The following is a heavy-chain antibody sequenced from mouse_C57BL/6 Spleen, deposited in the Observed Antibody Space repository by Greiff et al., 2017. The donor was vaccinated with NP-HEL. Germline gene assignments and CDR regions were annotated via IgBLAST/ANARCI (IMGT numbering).Heavy chain of an antibody. Sequence: EVHLVESGGGLVKPGGSLKLSCAASGFTFSSYAMSWVRQTPEKRLEWVATISDGGSYTYYPDNVKGRFTISRDNAKNNLYLQMSHLKSEDTAMYYCARDYDGGGWYFDVWGTGTTVTVSS. D-gene: IGHD2-12*01. CDR1: GFTFSSYA. CDR3: ARDYDGGGWYFDV. V-gene: IGHV5-4*01. J-gene: IGHJ1*03. CDR2: ISDGGSYT.